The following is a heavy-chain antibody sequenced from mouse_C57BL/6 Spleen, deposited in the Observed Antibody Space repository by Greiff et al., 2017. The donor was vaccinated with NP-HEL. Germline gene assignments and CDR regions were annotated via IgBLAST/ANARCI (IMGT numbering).Heavy chain of an antibody. CDR3: ARRAYYYGSSYAMDY. V-gene: IGHV5-17*01. CDR1: GFTFSDYG. CDR2: ISSGSSTI. Sequence: EVQLVESGGGLVKPGGSLKLSCAASGFTFSDYGMHWVRQAPAKGLEWVAYISSGSSTIYYADTVKGRFPISRDNAKNTLFLQMTCLRSEDTAMYYCARRAYYYGSSYAMDYWGQGTSVTVSS. J-gene: IGHJ4*01. D-gene: IGHD1-1*01.